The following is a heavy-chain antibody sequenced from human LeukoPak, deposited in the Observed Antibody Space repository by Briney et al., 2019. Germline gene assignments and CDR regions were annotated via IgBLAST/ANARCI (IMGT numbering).Heavy chain of an antibody. Sequence: RASVTVSFKASGYTFTVYYMHWVRQAPGQGLGWMGWINPNSGGTNYAQKFQGRVTMTRDTSISTAYMELSRLRSDDTAVYYCARGESLLWFGESIEYFQHWGQGTLVTVSS. CDR1: GYTFTVYY. V-gene: IGHV1-2*02. CDR3: ARGESLLWFGESIEYFQH. J-gene: IGHJ1*01. D-gene: IGHD3-10*01. CDR2: INPNSGGT.